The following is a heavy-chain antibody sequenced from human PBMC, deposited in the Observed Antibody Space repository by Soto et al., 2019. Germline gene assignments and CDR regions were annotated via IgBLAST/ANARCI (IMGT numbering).Heavy chain of an antibody. CDR2: TYYRSKWYN. Sequence: SQTLSLTCAISGDSVSSNSAAWNWIRQSPSRGLEWLGRTYYRSKWYNDYAVSVKSRITINPDTSKNQFSLQLNSVTPEDTAVYYCAREGMSATALPELMNFDYWRQGTLVTVSS. J-gene: IGHJ4*02. CDR3: AREGMSATALPELMNFDY. CDR1: GDSVSSNSAA. V-gene: IGHV6-1*01. D-gene: IGHD2-2*02.